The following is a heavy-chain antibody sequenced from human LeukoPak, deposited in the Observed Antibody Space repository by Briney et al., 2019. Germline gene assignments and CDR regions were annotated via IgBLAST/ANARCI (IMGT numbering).Heavy chain of an antibody. J-gene: IGHJ5*02. V-gene: IGHV4-30-4*01. Sequence: PSETLSLTCAVYGGSFSGYYWSWIRQPPGKGLEWIGYIYYSGSTYYNPSLKSRVTISVDTSKNQFSLKLSSVTAADTAVYYCARAYGSGSYWGNWFDPWGQGTLVTVSS. CDR1: GGSFSGYY. D-gene: IGHD3-10*01. CDR2: IYYSGST. CDR3: ARAYGSGSYWGNWFDP.